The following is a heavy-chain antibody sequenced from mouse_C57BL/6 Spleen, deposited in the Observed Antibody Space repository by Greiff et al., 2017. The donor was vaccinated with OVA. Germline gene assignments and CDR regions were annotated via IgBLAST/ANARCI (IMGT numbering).Heavy chain of an antibody. D-gene: IGHD1-1*01. J-gene: IGHJ4*01. V-gene: IGHV1-50*01. CDR1: GYTFTSYW. Sequence: QVQLQQPGAELVKPGASVKLSCKASGYTFTSYWMQWVKQRPGQGLEWIGEIDPSDSYTNYNQKFKGKATLTVDTSSSTAYMQLSSLTSEDSAVYYCASYYGSSPYAKDYWGQGTSVTVSS. CDR3: ASYYGSSPYAKDY. CDR2: IDPSDSYT.